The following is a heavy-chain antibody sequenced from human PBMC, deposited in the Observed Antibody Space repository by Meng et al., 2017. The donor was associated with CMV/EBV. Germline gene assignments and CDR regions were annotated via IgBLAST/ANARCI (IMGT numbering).Heavy chain of an antibody. CDR3: ARRGFDY. D-gene: IGHD3-10*01. V-gene: IGHV3-30*02. Sequence: GESLKISCAASGFTFSSYGMHWVRQAPGKGLEWVAFIWYDGSNKYYADSVKGRFTISRDNSKNTLYLQMNSLRAEDTAVYYCARRGFDYWGQGTLVTVSS. J-gene: IGHJ4*02. CDR2: IWYDGSNK. CDR1: GFTFSSYG.